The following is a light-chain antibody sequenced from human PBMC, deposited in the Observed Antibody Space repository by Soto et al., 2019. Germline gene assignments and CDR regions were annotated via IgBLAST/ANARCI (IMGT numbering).Light chain of an antibody. CDR1: QGISSY. V-gene: IGKV1-8*01. CDR3: QQRSNWTLT. Sequence: AIRMTQSPSSFSASTGDRVTITCRASQGISSYLAWYQQKPGKAPKLLIYAASTLQSGVPSRFSGSGSGTDFTLTISCLQSEDFAVYYCQQRSNWTLTFGGGTKVEIK. J-gene: IGKJ4*01. CDR2: AAS.